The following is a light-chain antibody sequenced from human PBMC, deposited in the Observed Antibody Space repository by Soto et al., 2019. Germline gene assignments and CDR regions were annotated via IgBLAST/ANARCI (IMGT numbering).Light chain of an antibody. J-gene: IGKJ1*01. CDR1: QSVSSY. Sequence: EIVFTPSPDTLSLSPGERSTLSCRASQSVSSYLAWYQQKPGQAPRLLIYDASNRATGIPARFSGSGSGTDFTLTISSLEPEDFAVYYCQQRSNWPPAFGQGTKVDIK. V-gene: IGKV3-11*01. CDR2: DAS. CDR3: QQRSNWPPA.